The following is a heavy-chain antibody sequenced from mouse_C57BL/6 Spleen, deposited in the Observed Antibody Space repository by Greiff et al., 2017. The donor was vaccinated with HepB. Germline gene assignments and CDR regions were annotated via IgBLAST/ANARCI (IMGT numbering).Heavy chain of an antibody. CDR3: ARDTSSPHYYAMDY. D-gene: IGHD1-1*01. J-gene: IGHJ4*01. Sequence: DVMLVESGGGLVKPGGSLKLSCAASGFTFSSYAMSWVRQTPEKRLEWVATISDGGSYTYYPDNVKGRFTISRDNAKNNLYLQMSHLKSEDTAMYYCARDTSSPHYYAMDYWGQGTSVTVSS. CDR2: ISDGGSYT. V-gene: IGHV5-4*01. CDR1: GFTFSSYA.